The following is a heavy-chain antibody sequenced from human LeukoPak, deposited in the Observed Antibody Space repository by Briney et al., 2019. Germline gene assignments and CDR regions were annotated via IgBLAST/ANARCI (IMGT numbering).Heavy chain of an antibody. CDR1: GFTFSDYY. V-gene: IGHV3-11*04. J-gene: IGHJ4*02. CDR2: ISSSGSTK. D-gene: IGHD2-2*01. CDR3: ARADCSSTSCYEFDY. Sequence: PGGSLRHSCAASGFTFSDYYMSWIRQAPGKGLEWVSYISSSGSTKYYADSVKGRFTISRDNAKNSLYLQMNSLRAEDTAVYYCARADCSSTSCYEFDYWGQGTLVTVSS.